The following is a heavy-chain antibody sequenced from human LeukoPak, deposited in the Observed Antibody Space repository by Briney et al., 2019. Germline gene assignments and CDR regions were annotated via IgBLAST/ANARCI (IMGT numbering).Heavy chain of an antibody. Sequence: GGSLRLSCAAPGFSVSSNYISWVRQAPGKGLEWVSVIYSGGSTYYADSVKGRFTISRDNSKNTLYFQMSSLRSEDTEVYFCVKGLFGSGWDSWGQGTLVTVSS. J-gene: IGHJ4*02. D-gene: IGHD3-10*01. V-gene: IGHV3-53*05. CDR1: GFSVSSNY. CDR3: VKGLFGSGWDS. CDR2: IYSGGST.